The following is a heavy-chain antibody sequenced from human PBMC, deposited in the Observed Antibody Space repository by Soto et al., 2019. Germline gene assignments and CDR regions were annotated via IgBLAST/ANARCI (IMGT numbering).Heavy chain of an antibody. CDR1: GYPFTTYG. J-gene: IGHJ4*02. Sequence: QVQLVQSGAEVKKPGASVKVSCKSSGYPFTTYGISWVRQAPGQGLEWMGWINTYNGNTNYAQKLQGRVTMTTDTSTSKADMEVRSLRSDGPAVYYWAGEGASGRGGLDYWGQGTLVTVSS. CDR2: INTYNGNT. CDR3: AGEGASGRGGLDY. D-gene: IGHD6-19*01. V-gene: IGHV1-18*01.